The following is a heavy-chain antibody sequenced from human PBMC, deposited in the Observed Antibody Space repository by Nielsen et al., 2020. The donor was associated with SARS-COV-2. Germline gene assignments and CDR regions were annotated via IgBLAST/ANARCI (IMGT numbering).Heavy chain of an antibody. CDR1: GFTFSAYG. CDR2: ISYDAVNV. D-gene: IGHD1-7*01. J-gene: IGHJ6*03. Sequence: SLKISCAASGFTFSAYGMHWVRQTPANGLEWVAVISYDAVNVDYADSVKGRFTISRDNSRNRLFLQMNSLTYGDSAVYFCAKGGVPTTRSHYSYYYMDGWGKGTTVAVSS. CDR3: AKGGVPTTRSHYSYYYMDG. V-gene: IGHV3-30*18.